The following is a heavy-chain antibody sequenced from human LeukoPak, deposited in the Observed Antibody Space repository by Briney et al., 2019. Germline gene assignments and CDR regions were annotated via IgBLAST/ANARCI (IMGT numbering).Heavy chain of an antibody. J-gene: IGHJ2*01. CDR1: GGSISSGASD. CDR3: ARAARQGFTMIVVPFFYFDL. V-gene: IGHV4-31*03. Sequence: SQTLSLTCTVSGGSISSGASDWGWLRPHPKRGLEWVVYINHSGSTYYNPSLGIRVTMSVDTYKNQCSLKLSSVTAADSAVYYCARAARQGFTMIVVPFFYFDLWGRGTLVTVSS. CDR2: INHSGST. D-gene: IGHD3-22*01.